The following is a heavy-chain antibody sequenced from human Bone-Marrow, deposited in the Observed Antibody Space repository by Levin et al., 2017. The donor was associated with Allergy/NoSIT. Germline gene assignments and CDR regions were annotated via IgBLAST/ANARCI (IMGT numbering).Heavy chain of an antibody. CDR2: IILIFFFT. Sequence: LSLTCASSASTFNYYSIIFFLHPPFNFLYFFSIIILIFFFTYYAYSVKGRFTISRDNFKNTLYLQMNSLRAEDTAVYYCFDVPSSWGQGTLVTVSS. J-gene: IGHJ4*02. CDR1: ASTFNYYS. D-gene: IGHD3-9*01. CDR3: FDVPSS. V-gene: IGHV3-23*01.